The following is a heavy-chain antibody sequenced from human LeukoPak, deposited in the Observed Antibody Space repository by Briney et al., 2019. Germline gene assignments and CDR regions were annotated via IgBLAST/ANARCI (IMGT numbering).Heavy chain of an antibody. Sequence: GGSLRLSCAASGFTFDDHAMSWVRQAPGKGLEWVSAISGSGGSTYYADSVKGRFTISRDNSKNTLYLQMNSLRAEDTAVYYCARNSLRTALYYMDVWGQGTTVTVSS. J-gene: IGHJ6*03. CDR3: ARNSLRTALYYMDV. V-gene: IGHV3-23*01. CDR2: ISGSGGST. CDR1: GFTFDDHA.